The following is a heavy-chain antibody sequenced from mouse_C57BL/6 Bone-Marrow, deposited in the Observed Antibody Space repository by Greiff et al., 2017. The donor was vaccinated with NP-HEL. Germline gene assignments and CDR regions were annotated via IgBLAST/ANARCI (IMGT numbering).Heavy chain of an antibody. CDR3: ARRYRGLYYYAMDY. CDR1: GFTFSDYG. J-gene: IGHJ4*01. CDR2: ISSGSSTI. D-gene: IGHD2-12*01. Sequence: DVQLVESGGGLVKPGGSLKLSCAASGFTFSDYGMHWVRQAPEKGLEWVAYISSGSSTIYYADTVKGRFTISRDNAKNTLFLQMTSVRSEDTAMYYCARRYRGLYYYAMDYWGQGTSVTVSS. V-gene: IGHV5-17*01.